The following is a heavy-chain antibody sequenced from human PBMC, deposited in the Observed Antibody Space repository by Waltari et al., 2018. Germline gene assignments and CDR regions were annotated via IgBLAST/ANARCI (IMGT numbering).Heavy chain of an antibody. V-gene: IGHV4-31*03. J-gene: IGHJ5*02. CDR3: ARVYSSSWYSSFDP. CDR1: GGYIRSGGYY. CDR2: IYYSGST. D-gene: IGHD6-13*01. Sequence: QVQLQESGPGLVKPSQTLSPTCPVSGGYIRSGGYYWSWIRQHPGKGLEWIGYIYYSGSTYYNPSLKSRVTISVDTSKNQFSLKLSSVTAADTAVYYCARVYSSSWYSSFDPWGQGTLVTVSS.